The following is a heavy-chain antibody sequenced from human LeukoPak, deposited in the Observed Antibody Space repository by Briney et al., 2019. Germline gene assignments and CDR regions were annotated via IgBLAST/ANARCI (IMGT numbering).Heavy chain of an antibody. CDR3: ARHEDYAGPVDY. CDR2: IYPGDSDT. CDR1: GYSFTTYW. V-gene: IGHV5-51*01. J-gene: IGHJ4*02. Sequence: GASLQISCKGSGYSFTTYWIGWVRQLPGKGLEWMGIIYPGDSDTRYSPSFKGQVTISADKSISTAYLQWSSLKASDTAMYYCARHEDYAGPVDYWGQGTLVTVSS. D-gene: IGHD4-17*01.